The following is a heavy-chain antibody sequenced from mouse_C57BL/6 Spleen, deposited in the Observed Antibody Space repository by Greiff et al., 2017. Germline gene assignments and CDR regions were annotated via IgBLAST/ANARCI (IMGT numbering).Heavy chain of an antibody. Sequence: QVQLQQSGPELVKPGASVKISCKASGYAFSSSWMNWVKQRPGKGLEWIGRIYPGDGDTNYNGKFKGKATLTADKSSSTAYMQLSSLTSEDSAVYFCASGWFPDYWGQGTTLTVSS. V-gene: IGHV1-82*01. CDR2: IYPGDGDT. D-gene: IGHD2-3*01. J-gene: IGHJ2*01. CDR3: ASGWFPDY. CDR1: GYAFSSSW.